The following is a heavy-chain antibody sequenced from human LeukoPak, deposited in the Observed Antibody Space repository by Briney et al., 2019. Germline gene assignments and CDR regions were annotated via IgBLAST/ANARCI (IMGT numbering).Heavy chain of an antibody. CDR3: AGVGPGYCTNGVCYTGVWFDP. D-gene: IGHD2-8*01. J-gene: IGHJ5*02. Sequence: SVKVSCKASGGTFISYAISWVRQAPGQGLEWMGGIIPIFGTANYAQKFQGRVTTTADESTSTAYMELSSLRSEDTAVYYCAGVGPGYCTNGVCYTGVWFDPWGQGTLVTVSS. CDR2: IIPIFGTA. V-gene: IGHV1-69*13. CDR1: GGTFISYA.